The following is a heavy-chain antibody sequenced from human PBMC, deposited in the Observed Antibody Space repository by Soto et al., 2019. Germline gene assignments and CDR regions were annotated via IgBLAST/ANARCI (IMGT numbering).Heavy chain of an antibody. V-gene: IGHV1-69*01. J-gene: IGHJ4*02. CDR1: GGTFSSYA. CDR2: IIPIFGTA. CDR3: ARNRYYVDIVGTPDFDY. Sequence: QVQLVQSGAEVKKPGSSVKVSCKASGGTFSSYAISWVRQAPGQGLEWMGGIIPIFGTANYAQKFQGRVTITADETKSTGYMELSSLETEDTDVYYCARNRYYVDIVGTPDFDYWGQGTLVTVSS. D-gene: IGHD5-12*01.